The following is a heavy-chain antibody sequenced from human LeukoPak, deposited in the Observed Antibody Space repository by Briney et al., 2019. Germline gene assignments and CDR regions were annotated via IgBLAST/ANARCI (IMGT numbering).Heavy chain of an antibody. CDR3: ARLTLYDSSGYYSSHFNY. V-gene: IGHV4-31*03. Sequence: SETLSLTCTVSGGSISSGGYYWSWIRQHPGKCLEWIGYIYYSGHTYYNPSLESRVTISVDTSMNQFSLKLSSVTAADTAVYYCARLTLYDSSGYYSSHFNYWGQGTLVTVSS. CDR2: IYYSGHT. D-gene: IGHD3-22*01. J-gene: IGHJ4*02. CDR1: GGSISSGGYY.